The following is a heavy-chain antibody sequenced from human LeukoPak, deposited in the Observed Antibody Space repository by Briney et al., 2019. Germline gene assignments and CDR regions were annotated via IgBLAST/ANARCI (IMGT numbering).Heavy chain of an antibody. J-gene: IGHJ3*02. V-gene: IGHV1-46*03. CDR1: GYTFTSYY. CDR3: ARRETYDFWSGQTRGAFDI. Sequence: ASVKASCKASGYTFTSYYMHWVRQAPGQGLECMGIINPSGGSTSYAQKFQGRVTMTRDTSTSTVYMELSSLRSEDTAVYYCARRETYDFWSGQTRGAFDIWGQGTMVTVSS. D-gene: IGHD3-3*01. CDR2: INPSGGST.